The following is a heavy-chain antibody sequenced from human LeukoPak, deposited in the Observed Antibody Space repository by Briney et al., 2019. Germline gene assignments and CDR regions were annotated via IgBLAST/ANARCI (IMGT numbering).Heavy chain of an antibody. CDR3: AKELLTGFGEFSLDY. Sequence: GGSLRLSCAASGFTFSSYGMHWVCQAPGKRLEWVAFIRYDGSNKYYADSVKGRFTISRDNSKNTLYLQMNSLRAEDTAVYYCAKELLTGFGEFSLDYWGQGTLVTVSS. V-gene: IGHV3-30*02. J-gene: IGHJ4*02. D-gene: IGHD3-10*01. CDR2: IRYDGSNK. CDR1: GFTFSSYG.